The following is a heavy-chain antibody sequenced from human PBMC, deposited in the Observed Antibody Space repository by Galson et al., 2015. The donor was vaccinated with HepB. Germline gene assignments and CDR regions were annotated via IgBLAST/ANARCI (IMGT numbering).Heavy chain of an antibody. V-gene: IGHV3-33*08. CDR1: GFTFSNYG. D-gene: IGHD4-17*01. CDR2: IWYDGNNK. CDR3: AREGTTVTTDDDALDV. J-gene: IGHJ3*01. Sequence: SLRLSCAASGFTFSNYGMHWVRQAPGKGLEWLAIIWYDGNNKYYSDSVKGRFTISRDNSKNTPYLEINSLRADDTAVYYCAREGTTVTTDDDALDVWGQGTMVSVSS.